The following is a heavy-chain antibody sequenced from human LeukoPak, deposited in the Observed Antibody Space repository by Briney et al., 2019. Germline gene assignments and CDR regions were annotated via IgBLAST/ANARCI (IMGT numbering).Heavy chain of an antibody. CDR1: GFMFTTYA. V-gene: IGHV3-23*01. D-gene: IGHD1-26*01. CDR2: ISGSGERA. CDR3: LSQSYSGSDNYYFHY. J-gene: IGHJ4*02. Sequence: PGGSLSLSCVTSGFMFTTYAMTWVRQAPGKGLEWVSIISGSGERAYYADSVKGRFTVSRDNSKNTLYLQMKSLRAEDTAVYYCLSQSYSGSDNYYFHYWGQGVLVAVSS.